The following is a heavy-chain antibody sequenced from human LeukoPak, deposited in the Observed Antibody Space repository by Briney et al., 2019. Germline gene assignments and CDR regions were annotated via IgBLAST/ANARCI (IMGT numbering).Heavy chain of an antibody. D-gene: IGHD3-10*01. CDR1: GFTFSSYA. CDR2: ISGSGGST. V-gene: IGHV3-23*01. J-gene: IGHJ3*01. CDR3: ARGSLWFGEWF. Sequence: GGSLRLSCAASGFTFSSYAMSWVRQAPGKGLEWVSAISGSGGSTYYADSVKGRFTISRDNSKNTLYLQMNSLRAEDTAVYYCARGSLWFGEWFWGQGTMVTVSS.